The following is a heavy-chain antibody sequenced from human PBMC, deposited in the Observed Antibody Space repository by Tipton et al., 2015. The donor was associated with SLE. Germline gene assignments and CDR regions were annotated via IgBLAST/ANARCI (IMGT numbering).Heavy chain of an antibody. CDR1: GFTFSSYW. CDR3: AKIAVG. J-gene: IGHJ1*01. CDR2: INPDGSAT. D-gene: IGHD2-21*01. Sequence: SLRLSCAASGFTFSSYWMHWVRQAPGKGLVWVSRINPDGSATSYADSVQGRFTISRDNARNTLYLQMNSLRAEDTAVYYCAKIAVGWGQGTLVTVSS. V-gene: IGHV3-74*01.